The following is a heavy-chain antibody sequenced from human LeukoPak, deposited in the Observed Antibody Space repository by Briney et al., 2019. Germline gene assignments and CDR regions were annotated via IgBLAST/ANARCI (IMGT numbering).Heavy chain of an antibody. D-gene: IGHD3-3*01. CDR3: ARDDFWSGYYALAY. J-gene: IGHJ4*02. Sequence: SQTLSLTCTVSGGSINSGSYYWSWIRQPAGKGLEWIGRIYTSGSTNYNPSLKSRVTISVDTSKNQFSLKLSSVTAADTAVYYCARDDFWSGYYALAYWGQGTLVTVSS. CDR2: IYTSGST. V-gene: IGHV4-61*02. CDR1: GGSINSGSYY.